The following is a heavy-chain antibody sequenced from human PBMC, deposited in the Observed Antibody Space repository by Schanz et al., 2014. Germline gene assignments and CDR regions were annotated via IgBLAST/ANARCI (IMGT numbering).Heavy chain of an antibody. V-gene: IGHV3-48*01. D-gene: IGHD2-21*01. CDR1: GFDFNSYS. CDR3: AKGPSHGDCDCYFDY. CDR2: IATSSSTR. Sequence: EVQLLESGGGLVQPGGSLRLSCEASGFDFNSYSMNWVRQVPGKGLEWLSYIATSSSTRHYADSVKGRVTISRDNSENTLYLQMNSLRAEDTAVYYCAKGPSHGDCDCYFDYWGQGTLVTVSS. J-gene: IGHJ4*02.